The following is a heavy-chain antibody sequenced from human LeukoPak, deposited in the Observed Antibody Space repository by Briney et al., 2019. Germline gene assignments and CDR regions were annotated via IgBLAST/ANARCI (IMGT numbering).Heavy chain of an antibody. Sequence: SVKVSCKASGGTFSSYAISWVRQAPGQGLEWMGGIIPIFGTANYAQKFQGRVTITADESTSTAYMELSSLRSEDTAVYYCASSHTVVTPGTLNYWGQGTLVTVSS. CDR3: ASSHTVVTPGTLNY. D-gene: IGHD4-23*01. V-gene: IGHV1-69*13. CDR1: GGTFSSYA. J-gene: IGHJ4*02. CDR2: IIPIFGTA.